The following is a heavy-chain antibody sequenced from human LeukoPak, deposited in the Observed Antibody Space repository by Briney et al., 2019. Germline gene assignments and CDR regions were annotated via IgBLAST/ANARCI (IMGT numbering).Heavy chain of an antibody. V-gene: IGHV1-69*02. CDR2: IIPILGIA. J-gene: IGHJ4*02. Sequence: GASVKVSCKASGGTFSSYTISWVRQATGQGLEWMGRIIPILGIANYAQKFQGRVTITADKSTSTAYMELSSLRSEDTAVYYCATAGYYYDSSGYCFDYWGQGTLVTVSS. CDR1: GGTFSSYT. CDR3: ATAGYYYDSSGYCFDY. D-gene: IGHD3-22*01.